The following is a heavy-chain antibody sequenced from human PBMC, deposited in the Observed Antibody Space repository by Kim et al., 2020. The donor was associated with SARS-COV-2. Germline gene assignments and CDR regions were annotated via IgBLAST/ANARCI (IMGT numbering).Heavy chain of an antibody. D-gene: IGHD6-19*01. V-gene: IGHV3-48*02. CDR1: GFTFSSYS. J-gene: IGHJ4*02. Sequence: GGSLRLSCAASGFTFSSYSMNWVRQAPGKGLEWVSYISSSSSTIYYADSVKGRFTISRDNAKNSLYLQMNSLRDEDTAVYYCAREGSGWITSVFDYWGQGTLVTVSS. CDR2: ISSSSSTI. CDR3: AREGSGWITSVFDY.